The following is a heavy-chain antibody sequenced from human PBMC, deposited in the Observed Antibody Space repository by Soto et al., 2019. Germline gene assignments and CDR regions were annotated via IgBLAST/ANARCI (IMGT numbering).Heavy chain of an antibody. CDR3: ARGDYGDYVSRLIPAAYYYYGMDV. V-gene: IGHV1-18*04. CDR2: IIAYNGNT. CDR1: GYTFTSYA. D-gene: IGHD4-17*01. J-gene: IGHJ6*02. Sequence: ASVKVSCKASGYTFTSYAISWVRQAPGQGLEWMGWIIAYNGNTNYAQKLQGRVTMTTDTSTSTAYMELRSLRSDDTAVYYCARGDYGDYVSRLIPAAYYYYGMDVWGQGTTVTVSS.